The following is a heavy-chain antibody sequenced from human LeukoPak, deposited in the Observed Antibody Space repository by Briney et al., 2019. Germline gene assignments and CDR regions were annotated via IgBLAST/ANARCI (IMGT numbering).Heavy chain of an antibody. CDR1: GFTFSSYG. D-gene: IGHD2-21*02. J-gene: IGHJ6*02. V-gene: IGHV3-30*18. CDR2: ISYDGSNK. CDR3: AKDLAYCGGDCDSPNYYYYYGMDV. Sequence: GGSLRLSCAASGFTFSSYGMHWVRQAPGKGLEWVAVISYDGSNKYYADSVKGRFTISRDNSKNTLYLQMNSLRAEDTAVYYCAKDLAYCGGDCDSPNYYYYYGMDVWGQGTTVTVSS.